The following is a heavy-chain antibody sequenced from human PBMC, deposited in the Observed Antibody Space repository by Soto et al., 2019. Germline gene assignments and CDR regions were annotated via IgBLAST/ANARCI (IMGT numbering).Heavy chain of an antibody. J-gene: IGHJ5*02. CDR1: GYTFTSYY. D-gene: IGHD2-2*01. V-gene: IGHV1-46*01. CDR2: VNPSGGST. Sequence: QVQLVQSGAEVKKPGASVKVSCKASGYTFTSYYIHWVRQAPGQGLEWVGIVNPSGGSTSYAQKFQGRVTMTRDTSTSTVYMELSSLRSEDTAVYYCARGRSTSCYGLCPNWFDPWGQGTLVTVSS. CDR3: ARGRSTSCYGLCPNWFDP.